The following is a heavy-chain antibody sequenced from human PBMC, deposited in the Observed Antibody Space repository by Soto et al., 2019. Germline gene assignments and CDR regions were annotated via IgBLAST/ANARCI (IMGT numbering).Heavy chain of an antibody. CDR2: IKQDGSEK. CDR1: GFTFSSYW. Sequence: GGSLRLSCAASGFTFSSYWMSWVRQAPGKGLEWVANIKQDGSEKYYVDSVKGRFTISRDNAKNSLYLQMNSLRAEDTAVYYCARGNGIAVAGGMDVWGRGTTVTVSS. D-gene: IGHD6-19*01. CDR3: ARGNGIAVAGGMDV. J-gene: IGHJ6*02. V-gene: IGHV3-7*05.